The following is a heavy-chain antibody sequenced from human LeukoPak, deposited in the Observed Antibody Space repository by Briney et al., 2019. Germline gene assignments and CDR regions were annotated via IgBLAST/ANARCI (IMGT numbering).Heavy chain of an antibody. Sequence: GESLKISCKGSGYSFTSYWIGWVRQMPGKSLEWMGIIYPGDSDTRYSPSFQGQVTISADKSISTAYLQWSSLKASDTAMYYCARLGRYYYDSSAYYYWGQGTLVTVSS. CDR1: GYSFTSYW. CDR3: ARLGRYYYDSSAYYY. D-gene: IGHD3-22*01. CDR2: IYPGDSDT. V-gene: IGHV5-51*01. J-gene: IGHJ4*02.